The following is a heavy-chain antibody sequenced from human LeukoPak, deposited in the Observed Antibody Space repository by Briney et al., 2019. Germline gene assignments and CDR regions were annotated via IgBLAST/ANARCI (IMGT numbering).Heavy chain of an antibody. Sequence: GGSLRLSCAASGFTFSSYGVSWVRQAPGKGLEWVSAISGSGGSTYYAASVKGRFTISRDNSKNTLYLQMNSLRAEDTAVYYCARRPGSSSGRDVWGKGTTVSVSS. D-gene: IGHD6-6*01. CDR3: ARRPGSSSGRDV. CDR1: GFTFSSYG. CDR2: ISGSGGST. V-gene: IGHV3-23*01. J-gene: IGHJ6*03.